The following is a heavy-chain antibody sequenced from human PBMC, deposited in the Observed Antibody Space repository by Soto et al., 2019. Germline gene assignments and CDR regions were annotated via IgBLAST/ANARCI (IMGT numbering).Heavy chain of an antibody. CDR2: ISGSGGST. CDR1: GFTFSSYA. CDR3: AKSRVTMVRGVEYYFDY. V-gene: IGHV3-23*01. D-gene: IGHD3-10*01. Sequence: GGSLRLSCAASGFTFSSYAMSWVRQAPGKGLEWVSAISGSGGSTYYADSVKGRFTISRDNSKNTLYLQMNSLRAEDTAVYYCAKSRVTMVRGVEYYFDYWGQGTLVTVSS. J-gene: IGHJ4*02.